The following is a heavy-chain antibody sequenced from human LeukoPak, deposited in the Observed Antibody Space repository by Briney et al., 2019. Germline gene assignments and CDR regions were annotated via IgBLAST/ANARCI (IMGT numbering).Heavy chain of an antibody. D-gene: IGHD1-20*01. CDR1: GFIFSDYG. V-gene: IGHV3-30*02. J-gene: IGHJ4*02. CDR3: AKLLYNWTDETSY. Sequence: GGSLRLSCAASGFIFSDYGMYWVRQAPGKGLEWVAFIRYDGSDEDYADSVKGRFTISRDNSKNTLYLHMNSLRAEDTAVYYCAKLLYNWTDETSYWGQGTLLIVSS. CDR2: IRYDGSDE.